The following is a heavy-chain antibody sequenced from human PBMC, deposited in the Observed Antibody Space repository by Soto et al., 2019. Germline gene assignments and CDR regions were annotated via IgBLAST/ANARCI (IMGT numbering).Heavy chain of an antibody. Sequence: ASVKVSCKASGYTFTSYYMHWVRQAPGQGLEWMGISNSSGGSTSYAQKFQGRVTMTRDTSTSTVYMELSSLSSEDTAVYYCASGGSLDAFDIWGQGTMVTVSS. CDR2: SNSSGGST. D-gene: IGHD2-15*01. J-gene: IGHJ3*02. CDR3: ASGGSLDAFDI. V-gene: IGHV1-46*01. CDR1: GYTFTSYY.